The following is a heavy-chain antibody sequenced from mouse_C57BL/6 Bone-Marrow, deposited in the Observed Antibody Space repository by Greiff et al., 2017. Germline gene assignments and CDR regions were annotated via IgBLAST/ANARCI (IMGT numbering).Heavy chain of an antibody. J-gene: IGHJ1*03. CDR3: ARGSGYGYVDV. V-gene: IGHV2-6*01. D-gene: IGHD1-1*01. CDR2: IWGVGST. CDR1: GFSLTSYG. Sequence: VKLQQSGPGLVAPSQSLSITCTVSGFSLTSYGVDWVRQSPGKGLEWLGVIWGVGSTNYNSAHNSSLSISKDNSKTHYFLKMNSLQTDDTAMYYCARGSGYGYVDVWGTGTTVTVSS.